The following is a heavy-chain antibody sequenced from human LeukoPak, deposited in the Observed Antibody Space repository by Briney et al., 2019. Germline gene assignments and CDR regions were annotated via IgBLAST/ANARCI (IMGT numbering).Heavy chain of an antibody. J-gene: IGHJ6*04. Sequence: RASVKVSCKASGGTFSSYAISWVRQAPGQGLEWMGWISAYNGNTNYAQKLQGRVNMTTDTSTSTAYMELRSLRSDDTAVYYCARDGDCSSTSCPEDVWGKGTTVTVSS. CDR1: GGTFSSYA. D-gene: IGHD2-2*03. CDR3: ARDGDCSSTSCPEDV. V-gene: IGHV1-18*01. CDR2: ISAYNGNT.